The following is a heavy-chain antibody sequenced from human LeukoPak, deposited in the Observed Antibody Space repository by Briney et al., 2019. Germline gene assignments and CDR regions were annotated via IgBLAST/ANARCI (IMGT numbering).Heavy chain of an antibody. CDR3: AKVGDGIVGATVY. J-gene: IGHJ4*02. Sequence: GGSLRLSCAASGFTFSDYAMHWVRQAPGKELEYVSAISSNGGSIHYANSVKGRFTISRDNSKNTLYLQMNSLRAEDAAVYYCAKVGDGIVGATVYWGQGTLVTVSS. V-gene: IGHV3-64*01. D-gene: IGHD1-26*01. CDR1: GFTFSDYA. CDR2: ISSNGGSI.